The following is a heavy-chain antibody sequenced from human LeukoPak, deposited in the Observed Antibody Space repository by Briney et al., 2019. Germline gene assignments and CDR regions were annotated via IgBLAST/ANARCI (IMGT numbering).Heavy chain of an antibody. CDR1: GFTFSTYG. D-gene: IGHD3-10*01. CDR3: ATVYYYASGNYRYYMDV. Sequence: GGSLRLSCAAPGFTFSTYGMHWVRQAPGKGLEWVAFIRYDGSNKYYADSVKGRFTVSRDDSKNTLYLQMNSLRAEDTAVYYCATVYYYASGNYRYYMDVWGKGTTVTISS. CDR2: IRYDGSNK. J-gene: IGHJ6*03. V-gene: IGHV3-30*02.